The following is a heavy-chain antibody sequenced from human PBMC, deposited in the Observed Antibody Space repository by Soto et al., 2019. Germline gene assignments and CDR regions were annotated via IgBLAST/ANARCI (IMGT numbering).Heavy chain of an antibody. CDR2: LFYLGSS. J-gene: IGHJ5*02. V-gene: IGHV4-39*01. D-gene: IGHD3-3*02. CDR1: GDSIISSDFY. CDR3: ARPTLALRKNNLFDP. Sequence: SETLSLICTVSGDSIISSDFYWGWVRQPPGNGLVWIGSLFYLGSSYYILSLKSRVTMSIDTSKNQFSLRLRSVTAADTALYFCARPTLALRKNNLFDPWCKGIMV.